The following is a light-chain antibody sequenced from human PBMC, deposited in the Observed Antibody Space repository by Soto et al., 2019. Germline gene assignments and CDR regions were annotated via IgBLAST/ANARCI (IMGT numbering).Light chain of an antibody. CDR1: QSISSW. V-gene: IGKV1-5*03. Sequence: DIQMTQSPSTLSASVGDRVTITCRASQSISSWLAWFQQRPGRAPNLLIYGASTAETGVPSRFSGSESGTEFTLTISSLQPDDFATYYCQQLNSYPRTFGQGTKVEIK. J-gene: IGKJ1*01. CDR3: QQLNSYPRT. CDR2: GAS.